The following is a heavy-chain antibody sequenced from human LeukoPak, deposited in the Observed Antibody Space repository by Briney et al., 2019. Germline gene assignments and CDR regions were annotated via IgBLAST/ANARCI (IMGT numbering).Heavy chain of an antibody. CDR2: IDWDGDK. CDR3: ARIRGSRYYFDY. Sequence: SGPALVKPTQTLTLTCTFSGFSLSTRGMCVSWIRQPPGKALEWLARIDWDGDKYYNTSLKTRLTISKDTSKNQVVLTMTNMDPVDTATYYCARIRGSRYYFDYWGQGTLVTVSS. CDR1: GFSLSTRGMC. J-gene: IGHJ4*02. D-gene: IGHD6-13*01. V-gene: IGHV2-70*11.